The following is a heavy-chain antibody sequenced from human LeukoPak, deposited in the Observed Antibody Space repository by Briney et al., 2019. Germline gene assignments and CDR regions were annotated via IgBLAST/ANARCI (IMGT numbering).Heavy chain of an antibody. Sequence: PGGSLRLSCAASGYTISSYSINWVRQAPGQGLEWVSSISVRSNYIYYADSVRGRFSISRDDARDSLYLQMNSLRAEDTAVYYCVRLRRNSDTSGFYYYYDYWGQGTLVTVSS. J-gene: IGHJ4*02. D-gene: IGHD3-22*01. V-gene: IGHV3-21*01. CDR3: VRLRRNSDTSGFYYYYDY. CDR2: ISVRSNYI. CDR1: GYTISSYS.